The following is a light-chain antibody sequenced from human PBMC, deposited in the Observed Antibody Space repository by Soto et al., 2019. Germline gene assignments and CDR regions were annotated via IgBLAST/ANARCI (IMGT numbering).Light chain of an antibody. V-gene: IGKV1-39*01. Sequence: DIPMTQSPSSLSASVGDRVTITCRASQSITTYLNWYQQKPGKAPKLLIYLASSLQSGVPSRFSGSGFGTDFTLTIYSLQAEDSATYYCQQSYNTPPDTFGQGTKLEIK. CDR2: LAS. CDR3: QQSYNTPPDT. CDR1: QSITTY. J-gene: IGKJ2*01.